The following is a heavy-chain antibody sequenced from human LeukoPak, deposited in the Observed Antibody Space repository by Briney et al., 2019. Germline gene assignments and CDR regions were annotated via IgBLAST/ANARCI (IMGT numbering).Heavy chain of an antibody. CDR2: ISSTSNYI. CDR1: GFTFSSYS. Sequence: GGSLRLSCAASGFTFSSYSMNWVRQAPGKGLELVSSISSTSNYIYYADSVKGRFTISRDNAKTSLYLQMNSLRAEDTAVYYCARDDRYSYGYSQSGHFDYWGQGILVTVSS. D-gene: IGHD5-18*01. CDR3: ARDDRYSYGYSQSGHFDY. V-gene: IGHV3-21*01. J-gene: IGHJ4*02.